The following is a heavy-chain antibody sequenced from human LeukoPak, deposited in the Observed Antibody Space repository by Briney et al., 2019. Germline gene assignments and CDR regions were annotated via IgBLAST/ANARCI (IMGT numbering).Heavy chain of an antibody. J-gene: IGHJ4*02. D-gene: IGHD3-9*01. CDR3: ARQRTPTGYPFDY. CDR2: IYYSGST. V-gene: IGHV4-59*08. CDR1: GGSISSYY. Sequence: PSETLSLTCTVSGGSISSYYWSWIRQPPGKGLEWIGYIYYSGSTNYNPSLKSRVTISVDTSKNQFSLKLSSVTAADTAVYYCARQRTPTGYPFDYWGQGTLVTVSS.